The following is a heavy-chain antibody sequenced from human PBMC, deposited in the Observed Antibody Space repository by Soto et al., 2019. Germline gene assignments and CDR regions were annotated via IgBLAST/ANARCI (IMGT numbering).Heavy chain of an antibody. J-gene: IGHJ3*02. CDR1: GYSFTSYW. CDR2: IYPGDSDT. V-gene: IGHV5-51*01. Sequence: PGESLKISCKGSGYSFTSYWIGWVRQMPGKGLEWMGIIYPGDSDTRYSPSFQGQVTISADKSISTAYLQWSSLKASDTAMYYCAISLGDSGYDHDAFDIWGQGTMVTVSS. D-gene: IGHD5-12*01. CDR3: AISLGDSGYDHDAFDI.